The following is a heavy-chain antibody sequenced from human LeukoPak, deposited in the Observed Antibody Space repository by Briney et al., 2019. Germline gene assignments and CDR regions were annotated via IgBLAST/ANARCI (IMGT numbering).Heavy chain of an antibody. J-gene: IGHJ4*02. CDR1: GSTLSIYA. D-gene: IGHD2-21*01. CDR2: TSSSDAGT. CDR3: AKAPVTSCRGAYCYPFDY. V-gene: IGHV3-23*01. Sequence: PGGSLRLSCAASGSTLSIYAMSWVRQAPGKGLEWVSATSSSDAGTYYADSVRGRFTISRDNSKNTLYLQMNSLRAEDAAVYYCAKAPVTSCRGAYCYPFDYWGQGTLVTVSS.